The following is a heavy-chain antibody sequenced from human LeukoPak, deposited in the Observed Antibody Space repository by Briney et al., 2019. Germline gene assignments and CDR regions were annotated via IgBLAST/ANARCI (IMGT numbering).Heavy chain of an antibody. CDR2: INNDGSST. J-gene: IGHJ4*02. V-gene: IGHV3-74*01. Sequence: GGSLRLSCAASGFTFSSYAMSWVRQAPGKGLVWVSRINNDGSSTSYADSVKGRLTISRDNAKNTLYLQMNSLRAEDTAVYYCARYYGSGTYALDYWGQGTLVTVS. CDR3: ARYYGSGTYALDY. CDR1: GFTFSSYA. D-gene: IGHD3-10*01.